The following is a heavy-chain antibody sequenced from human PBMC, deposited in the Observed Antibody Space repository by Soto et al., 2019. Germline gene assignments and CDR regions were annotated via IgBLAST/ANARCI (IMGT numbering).Heavy chain of an antibody. D-gene: IGHD6-13*01. CDR2: ISYDGSNK. J-gene: IGHJ6*02. CDR1: GFTFSSYA. V-gene: IGHV3-30-3*01. Sequence: PGGSLRLSCAASGFTFSSYAMHWVRQAPGKGLEWVAVISYDGSNKYYADPVKGRFTISRDNSKNTLYLQMNSLRAEDTAVYYCASPGYSSSGTPYYYYYGMDVWGQGTTVTVSS. CDR3: ASPGYSSSGTPYYYYYGMDV.